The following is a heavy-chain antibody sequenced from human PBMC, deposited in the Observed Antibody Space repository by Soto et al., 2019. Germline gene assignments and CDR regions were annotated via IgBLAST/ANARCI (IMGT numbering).Heavy chain of an antibody. V-gene: IGHV1-3*01. CDR1: GYTFSNYA. CDR2: INAGNGKT. Sequence: HVQVVQSGAEVKKPGASVKVSCKASGYTFSNYATHWVRQAPGQRLEWMGWINAGNGKTKYSQNFQGRVTITRDTSASTAYMELSSLRSEDTAVYYCANNGDYYYYGMDVWGQGTTVTVSS. CDR3: ANNGDYYYYGMDV. D-gene: IGHD4-17*01. J-gene: IGHJ6*02.